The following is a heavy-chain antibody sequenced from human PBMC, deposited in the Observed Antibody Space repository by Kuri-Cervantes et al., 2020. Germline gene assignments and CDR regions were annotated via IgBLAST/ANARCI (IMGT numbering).Heavy chain of an antibody. V-gene: IGHV3-30-3*01. D-gene: IGHD1-26*01. CDR1: GFTFSSYA. Sequence: GGSLRLSCAASGFTFSSYAMHWVRQAPGKGLEWVAVISYDGSNKYYADSVKGRFTISRDDSKNTLYLQMNSLRAEDTAVYYCARDRRRSRSVGATSPYYYYGMDVWGQGTTVTVSS. CDR2: ISYDGSNK. J-gene: IGHJ6*02. CDR3: ARDRRRSRSVGATSPYYYYGMDV.